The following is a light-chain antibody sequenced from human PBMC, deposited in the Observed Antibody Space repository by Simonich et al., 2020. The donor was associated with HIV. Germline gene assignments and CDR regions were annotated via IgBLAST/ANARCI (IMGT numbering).Light chain of an antibody. Sequence: DIQMTQSPSSLSASVGDRVTITCRASQGNSKSLAWYQQKPGKAPKLLLYAGSRFESGVPSRFSGSGSGTDYTLTISSLQPEDFATYYCQQYYSTPAWTFGQGTKVEIK. V-gene: IGKV1-NL1*01. J-gene: IGKJ1*01. CDR2: AGS. CDR1: QGNSKS. CDR3: QQYYSTPAWT.